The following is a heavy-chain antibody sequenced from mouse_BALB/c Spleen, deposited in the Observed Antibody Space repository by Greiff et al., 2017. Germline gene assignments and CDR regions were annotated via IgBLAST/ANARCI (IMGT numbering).Heavy chain of an antibody. V-gene: IGHV1-7*01. Sequence: VQLQQSGAELAKPGASVKMSCKASGYTFTSYWMHWVKQRPGQGLEWIGYINPSTGYTEYNQKFKDKATLTADKSSSTAYMQLSSLTSDDSAVYFCARRGGNYFDYWGQGTTLTVSS. CDR1: GYTFTSYW. CDR2: INPSTGYT. J-gene: IGHJ2*01. CDR3: ARRGGNYFDY.